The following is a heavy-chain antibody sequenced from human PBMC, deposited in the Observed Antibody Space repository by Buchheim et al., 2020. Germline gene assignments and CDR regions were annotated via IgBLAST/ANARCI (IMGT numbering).Heavy chain of an antibody. D-gene: IGHD3/OR15-3a*01. Sequence: EVQVVESGGGLVKPGGSLRLSCVASGFTFNTAWMSWVRQTPGKGLEWLARIKSKSSGETTDYGAPVRGRFTISRDDSKHTVFLQMNSLETEDTGRYYCTWTGYTWFDTWGQGTL. CDR3: TWTGYTWFDT. CDR2: IKSKSSGETT. CDR1: GFTFNTAW. V-gene: IGHV3-15*05. J-gene: IGHJ5*02.